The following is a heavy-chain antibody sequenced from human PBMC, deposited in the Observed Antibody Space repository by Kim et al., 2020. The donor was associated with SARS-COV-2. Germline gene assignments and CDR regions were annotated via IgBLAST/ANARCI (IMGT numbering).Heavy chain of an antibody. J-gene: IGHJ3*02. D-gene: IGHD3-16*01. CDR1: GFTFSAYD. Sequence: GGSLRLSCATSGFTFSAYDMNWVRQAPGKGQEWLSFITKSSTTMYNADSVEGRYTISRDTAKHSLFLQMNSLRDEETALYYCVRDRMGGAFDMWGQVTVVTVSS. CDR2: ITKSSTTM. V-gene: IGHV3-48*02. CDR3: VRDRMGGAFDM.